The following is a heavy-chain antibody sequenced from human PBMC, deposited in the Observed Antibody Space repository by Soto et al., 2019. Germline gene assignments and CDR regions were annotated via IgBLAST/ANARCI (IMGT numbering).Heavy chain of an antibody. Sequence: QVQLVQSGAEVKKPGSSVKVSCKASGGTFSSYAISWVRQAPGQGLEWMGGIIPIFGTANYAQKFQGRVTITADESTGKAYMELSSLSSEDTAVYYRAAPYGSGSYYNGFDYWGQGTLVTVSS. CDR2: IIPIFGTA. CDR1: GGTFSSYA. V-gene: IGHV1-69*12. CDR3: AAPYGSGSYYNGFDY. J-gene: IGHJ4*02. D-gene: IGHD3-10*01.